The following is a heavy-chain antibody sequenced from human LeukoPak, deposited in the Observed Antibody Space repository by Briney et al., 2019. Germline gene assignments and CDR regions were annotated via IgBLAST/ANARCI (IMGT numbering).Heavy chain of an antibody. CDR2: IIPIFGTA. J-gene: IGHJ5*02. V-gene: IGHV1-69*05. CDR1: GGTFSSYA. D-gene: IGHD7-27*01. Sequence: ASVKVSCKASGGTFSSYAISWVRQAPGQGPEWIGGIIPIFGTANYAQKFQGRVTITTDESTSTAYMELSSLRSEDTAVYYCARDTSLLGRNWFDPWGQGTLVTVSS. CDR3: ARDTSLLGRNWFDP.